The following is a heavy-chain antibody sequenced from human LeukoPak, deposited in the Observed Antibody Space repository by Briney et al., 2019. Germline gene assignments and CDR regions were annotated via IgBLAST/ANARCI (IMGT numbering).Heavy chain of an antibody. D-gene: IGHD3-22*01. J-gene: IGHJ4*02. CDR2: IYYSGST. V-gene: IGHV4-31*03. CDR3: AKYYYDSSGYYFFDY. Sequence: SQTLSLTCTVSGGSISSGGYYWSWLRQHPGKGLEWIGYIYYSGSTYYNPSLKSRVTVSVDTSKNQFSLKLSSVTAADTAVYYCAKYYYDSSGYYFFDYWGQGTLVTVSS. CDR1: GGSISSGGYY.